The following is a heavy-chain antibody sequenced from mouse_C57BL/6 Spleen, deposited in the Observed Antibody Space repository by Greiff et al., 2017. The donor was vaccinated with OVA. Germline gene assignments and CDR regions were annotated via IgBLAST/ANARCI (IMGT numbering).Heavy chain of an antibody. Sequence: QVQLQQPGAELVKPGASVKLSCKASGYTFTSYWMHWVKQRPGRGLEWIGRIDPNSGGTKYNEKFKSKATLTVDKPSSTTYMQLSSLTSEDSAVYYCARGVAYYSSPFAYWGQGTLVTVST. CDR2: IDPNSGGT. J-gene: IGHJ3*01. D-gene: IGHD2-5*01. CDR1: GYTFTSYW. CDR3: ARGVAYYSSPFAY. V-gene: IGHV1-72*01.